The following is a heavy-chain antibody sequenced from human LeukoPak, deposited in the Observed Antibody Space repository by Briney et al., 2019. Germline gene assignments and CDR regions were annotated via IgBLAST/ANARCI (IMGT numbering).Heavy chain of an antibody. D-gene: IGHD6-13*01. Sequence: GGSLRLSCAASGFAFSTSAMSWVRQAPGKGLEWVSVISRSGDNTYYADSVKGRFTISRDNSKNTLYLQMNSLRAVDTAVYYCAKKSWDNWFDPWGQGTLVTVSS. CDR2: ISRSGDNT. CDR3: AKKSWDNWFDP. CDR1: GFAFSTSA. V-gene: IGHV3-23*01. J-gene: IGHJ5*02.